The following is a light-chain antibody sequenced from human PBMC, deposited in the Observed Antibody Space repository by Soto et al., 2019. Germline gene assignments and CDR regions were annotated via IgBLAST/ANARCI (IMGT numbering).Light chain of an antibody. Sequence: DIQMTQSPSSLSAFVGDRVTITCQASQDINHYLNWYQQRPGKAPKSLIYDGSNLETGVPSRFSGCGAGTVFSLTIVNLQPEDVATYYCQQYDNFPVSFGGGTKLEIK. CDR3: QQYDNFPVS. CDR2: DGS. CDR1: QDINHY. J-gene: IGKJ4*01. V-gene: IGKV1-33*01.